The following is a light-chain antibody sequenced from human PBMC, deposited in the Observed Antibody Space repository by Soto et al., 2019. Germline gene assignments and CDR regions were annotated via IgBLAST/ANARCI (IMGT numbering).Light chain of an antibody. J-gene: IGKJ1*01. CDR3: QQYNNWPWT. Sequence: EIVMTQSPATLSVSPGERATLSCRASQSVRSYLAWYQQKPGQAPRLLIYGASNRATGIPDRFSGSGSGTDFTLTISSLQSEDFAVYYCQQYNNWPWTFGQGTKVDIK. V-gene: IGKV3D-15*01. CDR1: QSVRSY. CDR2: GAS.